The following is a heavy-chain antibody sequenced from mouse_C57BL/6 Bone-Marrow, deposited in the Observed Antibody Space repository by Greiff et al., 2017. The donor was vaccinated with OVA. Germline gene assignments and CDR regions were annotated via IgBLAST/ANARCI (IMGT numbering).Heavy chain of an antibody. CDR2: IYPGSGST. V-gene: IGHV1-55*01. J-gene: IGHJ1*03. CDR3: ARRGSSYRYFDV. Sequence: QVQLQQSGAELVKPGASVKMSCKASGYTFTSYWITWVKQRPGQGLEWIGDIYPGSGSTNYNEKFKSKATLTVDTSSSTAYMQLSSLTSEDSAVYYCARRGSSYRYFDVWGTGTTVTVSS. D-gene: IGHD1-1*01. CDR1: GYTFTSYW.